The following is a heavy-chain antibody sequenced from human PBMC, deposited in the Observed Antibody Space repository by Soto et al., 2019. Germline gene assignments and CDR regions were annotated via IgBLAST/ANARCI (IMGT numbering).Heavy chain of an antibody. CDR2: IYHSGST. V-gene: IGHV4-4*02. J-gene: IGHJ4*02. Sequence: QVQLQESGPGLVEPSGTLSLTCAVSGGSVSDTNWWSWVRQPPGKGLEWIGEIYHSGSTYYNPSLKSRVTISVDKSKNQFSLRLNSVTAADTAVYFCARDRAVSARGSFDYWGQGTQVTVSS. CDR1: GGSVSDTNW. CDR3: ARDRAVSARGSFDY. D-gene: IGHD6-19*01.